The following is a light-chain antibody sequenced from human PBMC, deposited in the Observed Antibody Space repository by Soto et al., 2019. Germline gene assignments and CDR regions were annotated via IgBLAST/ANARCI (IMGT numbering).Light chain of an antibody. Sequence: QAVVTQEPSLTVSPGGTVTLTCGSSTGAVTSGHYPYWFQQKPGQAPRTLIYDTSNKHSWTPARFSGSLRGGNAALALSGGKHEEEAEYYCLLSFIGARPYVFATGT. J-gene: IGLJ1*01. V-gene: IGLV7-46*01. CDR2: DTS. CDR3: LLSFIGARPYV. CDR1: TGAVTSGHY.